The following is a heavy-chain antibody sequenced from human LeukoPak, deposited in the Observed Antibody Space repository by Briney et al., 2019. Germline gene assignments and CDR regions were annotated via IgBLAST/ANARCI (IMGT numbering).Heavy chain of an antibody. V-gene: IGHV3-74*01. J-gene: IGHJ5*02. CDR1: GFTFSTYW. Sequence: GGSLRLSCAASGFTFSTYWMHWVRQAPGKGLVWVSRITSDGSGTTYADSVKGRFTISRDNAKNTLYLQMNSLIAEDTAVYYCVRDRFDPWGQGTLVTVSS. CDR3: VRDRFDP. CDR2: ITSDGSGT.